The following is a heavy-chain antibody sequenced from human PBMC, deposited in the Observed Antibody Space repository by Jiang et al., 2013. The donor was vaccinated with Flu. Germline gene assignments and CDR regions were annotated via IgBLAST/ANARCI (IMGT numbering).Heavy chain of an antibody. Sequence: PGRSLRLSCAASGFIFSGSGMHWVRQAPGKGLEWVAIIWYDGSNKYYADSVKGRFTISRDNSKNTVYLQMNSLRAEDTGVYYCAKDYGTEGDMTRRGHLDYWGQGTL. V-gene: IGHV3-33*06. CDR2: IWYDGSNK. J-gene: IGHJ4*02. CDR3: AKDYGTEGDMTRRGHLDY. D-gene: IGHD3-16*01. CDR1: GFIFSGSG.